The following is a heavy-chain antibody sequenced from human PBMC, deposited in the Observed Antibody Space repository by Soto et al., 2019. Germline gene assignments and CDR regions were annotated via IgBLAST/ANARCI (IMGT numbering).Heavy chain of an antibody. CDR2: IKQDGSEI. J-gene: IGHJ4*02. CDR1: GFTFSRYW. Sequence: PGGSLRLPCTASGFTFSRYWMTWVRQAPGKGLEWVTNIKQDGSEIYYVDSVKGRFTISRDNAENSLYLQMNSLRTEDTAVYYCAGDPGCSGGSCYDYWGQGALVTVSS. V-gene: IGHV3-7*01. D-gene: IGHD2-15*01. CDR3: AGDPGCSGGSCYDY.